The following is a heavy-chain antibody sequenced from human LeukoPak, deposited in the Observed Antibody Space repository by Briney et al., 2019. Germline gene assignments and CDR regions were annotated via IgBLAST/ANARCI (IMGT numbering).Heavy chain of an antibody. CDR2: IYPGDSDT. J-gene: IGHJ4*02. CDR3: ARRSSWYQYYFDY. Sequence: GESLRISCKGSGYSFTSYWIGWVRQMPGKGLEWMGIIYPGDSDTRYSPSFQGQVTISADKSISTAYLQWSSLKASDTAMYYCARRSSWYQYYFDYWGQGTLVTVSS. D-gene: IGHD6-13*01. CDR1: GYSFTSYW. V-gene: IGHV5-51*01.